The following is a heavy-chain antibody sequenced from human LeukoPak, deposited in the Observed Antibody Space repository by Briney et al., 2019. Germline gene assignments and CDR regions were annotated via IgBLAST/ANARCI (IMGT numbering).Heavy chain of an antibody. Sequence: SVKVSCKTSGGTFNNSAISWVRQAPGQGLEWLGGIMPLFGTAGYAQKFQGGVTIPKDESTRTVSLELTRLPSDDTAVYSCARDVHGDYGSGWFDPWGQGTLVSVSS. CDR3: ARDVHGDYGSGWFDP. V-gene: IGHV1-69*05. J-gene: IGHJ5*02. D-gene: IGHD4-17*01. CDR1: GGTFNNSA. CDR2: IMPLFGTA.